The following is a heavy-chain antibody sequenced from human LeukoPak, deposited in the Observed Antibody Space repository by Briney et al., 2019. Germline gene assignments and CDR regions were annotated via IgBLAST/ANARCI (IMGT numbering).Heavy chain of an antibody. V-gene: IGHV3-15*01. J-gene: IGHJ4*02. CDR2: IKSKTDGGTT. Sequence: GGSLSLVCALAGPTFRDAWMWSARLPRGGGREWDGRIKSKTDGGTTDYAAPVKGRITISRDDSKTTLYLQMDSLKTEDTAVYYCCTYRSSAASYWGQGTLVTVSS. CDR1: GPTFRDAW. CDR3: CTYRSSAASY. D-gene: IGHD6-13*01.